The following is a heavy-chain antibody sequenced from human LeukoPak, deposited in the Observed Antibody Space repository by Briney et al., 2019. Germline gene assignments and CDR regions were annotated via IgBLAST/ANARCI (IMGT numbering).Heavy chain of an antibody. V-gene: IGHV3-48*03. Sequence: PGGSLRLSCAASGFTFSSYEMNWVRQAPGKGLEWVSYISSSGSTIYYADSVKGRFTISRDNAKNSLYLQMNSLRAEDTAVYYCARDPGHYYGSGSYGAYFDYWGQGTLVTVSS. CDR1: GFTFSSYE. CDR2: ISSSGSTI. CDR3: ARDPGHYYGSGSYGAYFDY. D-gene: IGHD3-10*01. J-gene: IGHJ4*02.